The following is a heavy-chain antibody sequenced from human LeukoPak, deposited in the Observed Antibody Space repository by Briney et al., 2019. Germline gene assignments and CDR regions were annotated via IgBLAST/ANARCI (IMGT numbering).Heavy chain of an antibody. J-gene: IGHJ4*02. CDR2: INPHTGGT. Sequence: ASVKVSCKASGYTFIGYYMHWVRQAPGQGLEWMGWINPHTGGTNYAQKFQGRVTMTRDTSISTAYMELSGLTSDDTAAYYCARPYCSGGSCHDYFDYWGQGTPVTVSS. V-gene: IGHV1-2*02. D-gene: IGHD2-15*01. CDR3: ARPYCSGGSCHDYFDY. CDR1: GYTFIGYY.